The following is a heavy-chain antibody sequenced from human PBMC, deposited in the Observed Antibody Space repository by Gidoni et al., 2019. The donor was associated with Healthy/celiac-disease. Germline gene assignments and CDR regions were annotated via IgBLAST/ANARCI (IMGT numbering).Heavy chain of an antibody. CDR2: IYYSGST. V-gene: IGHV4-59*01. CDR1: GGSISSYY. Sequence: QVQLQESGPGLVKPSETLSLTCTGSGGSISSYYWSWIRQPPGKGLEWIGYIYYSGSTNYNPSLKSRVTISVDTAKNQCALKLSSVTAADTAVYYCARGGGKHIVVVTYFDYWGQGTLVTVSS. D-gene: IGHD2-21*02. CDR3: ARGGGKHIVVVTYFDY. J-gene: IGHJ4*02.